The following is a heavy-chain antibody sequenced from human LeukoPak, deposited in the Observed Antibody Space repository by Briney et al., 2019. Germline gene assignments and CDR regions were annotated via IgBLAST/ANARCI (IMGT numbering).Heavy chain of an antibody. D-gene: IGHD2-21*02. CDR3: ARTDETAPAEDFQH. CDR1: GFSVSSNY. CDR2: IYSGGST. Sequence: HPGGSRRFSCAASGFSVSSNYMSWVRQAPGKGLEWVSVIYSGGSTYYADSVKGRFTISRDNSKNTLYLQMKSLRAEDTAVYYCARTDETAPAEDFQHWGQGTLVTVSS. J-gene: IGHJ1*01. V-gene: IGHV3-53*01.